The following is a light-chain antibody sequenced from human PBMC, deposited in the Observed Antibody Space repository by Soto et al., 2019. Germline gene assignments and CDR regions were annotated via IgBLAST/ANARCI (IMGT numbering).Light chain of an antibody. CDR1: QSVISSY. V-gene: IGKV3-20*01. Sequence: VVLTQSPGSLSLSPGERATLACGASQSVISSYLAWYQQKPGQAPRLLIYGASSRATGIPDRFSGSGSGTDFTLTISRLEHEDCAVYYCQQFGGSLTWTFGQGTKVDIK. J-gene: IGKJ1*01. CDR2: GAS. CDR3: QQFGGSLTWT.